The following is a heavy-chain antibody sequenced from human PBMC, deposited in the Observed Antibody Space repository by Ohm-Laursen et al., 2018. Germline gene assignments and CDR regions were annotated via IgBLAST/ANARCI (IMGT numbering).Heavy chain of an antibody. D-gene: IGHD1-26*01. Sequence: GTLSLTCAVSGNSISSGYYWGWIRQPPGKGLEWIGSIYHSGSTYYNPSLKSRVTIPVDTSKNQFSRKVSSVTAADTAVYYCARHGWVGATIWFDPWGQGTLVTVSS. J-gene: IGHJ5*02. V-gene: IGHV4-38-2*01. CDR2: IYHSGST. CDR1: GNSISSGYY. CDR3: ARHGWVGATIWFDP.